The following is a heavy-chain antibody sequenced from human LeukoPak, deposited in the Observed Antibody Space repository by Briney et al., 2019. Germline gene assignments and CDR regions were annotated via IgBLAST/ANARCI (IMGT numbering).Heavy chain of an antibody. CDR1: GGSFSGYY. V-gene: IGHV4-34*01. Sequence: SETLSLTCAVYGGSFSGYYWSWIRQPPGKGLEWIGEINHSGSTNYNPSLKSRVTISVDTSKNQFSLKLSSVTAADTAVYYCVRCRYYYYYMDVWGKGTTVTVSS. D-gene: IGHD2-15*01. CDR3: VRCRYYYYYMDV. CDR2: INHSGST. J-gene: IGHJ6*03.